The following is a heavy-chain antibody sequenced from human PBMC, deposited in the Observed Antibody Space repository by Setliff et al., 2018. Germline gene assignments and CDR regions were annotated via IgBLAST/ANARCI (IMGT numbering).Heavy chain of an antibody. CDR3: ARVTNWGLDLRFDP. CDR1: GDSISSYY. CDR2: IYYSGST. D-gene: IGHD7-27*01. J-gene: IGHJ5*02. V-gene: IGHV4-59*01. Sequence: SETLSLTCTVSGDSISSYYWSWIRQPPGKGLEWIGYIYYSGSTNYNPSLKGRVTMSVATFENHFSLKLNSLTAADTAVYYCARVTNWGLDLRFDPWGQGILVTVSS.